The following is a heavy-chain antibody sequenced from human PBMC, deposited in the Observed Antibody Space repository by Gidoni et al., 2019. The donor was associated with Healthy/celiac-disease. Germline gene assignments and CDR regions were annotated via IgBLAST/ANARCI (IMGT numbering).Heavy chain of an antibody. V-gene: IGHV1-69*01. D-gene: IGHD1-26*01. Sequence: QVQLVQSGAAVKKPGSSVKVSCKASGGTFSSYAISWVRQAPGQGLEWMGGIIPIFGTANYAQKFQGRVTITADESTSTAYMELSSLRSEDTAVYYCARGLVGSYGQRWYAFDIWGQGTMVTVSS. CDR1: GGTFSSYA. J-gene: IGHJ3*02. CDR2: IIPIFGTA. CDR3: ARGLVGSYGQRWYAFDI.